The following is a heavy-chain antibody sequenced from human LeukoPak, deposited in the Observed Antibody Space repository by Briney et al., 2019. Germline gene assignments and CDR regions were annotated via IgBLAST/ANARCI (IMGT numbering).Heavy chain of an antibody. CDR2: INHSGST. Sequence: PSETPSLTCAVYGGSLSGYYWSWIRQPPGKGLEWFGEINHSGSTNDHPSLKSRVTISVDTSKNQFSLKLSSVTAADTAIYYCARGLRTLIAARPSAFDIWGQGTMVTVSS. V-gene: IGHV4-34*01. CDR3: ARGLRTLIAARPSAFDI. J-gene: IGHJ3*02. D-gene: IGHD6-6*01. CDR1: GGSLSGYY.